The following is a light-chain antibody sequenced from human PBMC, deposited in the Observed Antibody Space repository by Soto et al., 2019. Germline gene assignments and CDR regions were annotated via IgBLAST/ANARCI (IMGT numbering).Light chain of an antibody. V-gene: IGLV2-14*01. Sequence: QSALTQPASVSGSPGKSITISCTGTSSDVGGYNYVSWYQQHPGKAPKLMIYEVSNRPSGVSNRFSGSKSGNTASLTISGLQAEDEADYYCSSYTSSSTLDWVFGGGTKLTVL. J-gene: IGLJ3*02. CDR1: SSDVGGYNY. CDR2: EVS. CDR3: SSYTSSSTLDWV.